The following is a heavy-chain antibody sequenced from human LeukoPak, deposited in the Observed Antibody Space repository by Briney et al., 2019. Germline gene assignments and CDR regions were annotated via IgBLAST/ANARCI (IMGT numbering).Heavy chain of an antibody. D-gene: IGHD2-15*01. Sequence: SETLSLTCAVYGGSFSGYYWSWIRQPPGKGLEWIGEINRSGSTNYNPSLKSRVTISVDTSKNQFSLKLSSVTAADTAVYYCARGIGYCSGGSCYSASWGQGTLVTVSS. CDR3: ARGIGYCSGGSCYSAS. CDR1: GGSFSGYY. J-gene: IGHJ5*02. V-gene: IGHV4-34*01. CDR2: INRSGST.